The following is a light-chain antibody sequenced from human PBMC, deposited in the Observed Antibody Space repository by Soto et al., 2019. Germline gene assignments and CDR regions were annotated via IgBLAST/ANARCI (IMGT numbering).Light chain of an antibody. CDR2: GNS. CDR3: HSYDSSLSGYV. CDR1: SSNIGAGSG. Sequence: QSVLTQPPSVSGAPGQRVTISCTGSSSNIGAGSGVHWYQQLPGTAPKLLIYGNSNRPSGVPDRFSGSKSGTSASLAITGLHTEDEADYYCHSYDSSLSGYVFGTGTKVTVL. J-gene: IGLJ1*01. V-gene: IGLV1-40*01.